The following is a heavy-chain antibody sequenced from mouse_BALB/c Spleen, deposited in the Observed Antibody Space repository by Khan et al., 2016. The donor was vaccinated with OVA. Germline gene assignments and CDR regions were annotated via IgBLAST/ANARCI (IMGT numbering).Heavy chain of an antibody. CDR3: ARNYDDDEGLAY. Sequence: QIQLVQSGPGLVQPSQSLSITCTVSGFSLTNYGVHWVRQSPGKGLEWLGVIWSGGSTDYHAAFISRLSISKDNSKSQVFFKMNSLQPNDTAMYYCARNYDDDEGLAYGGQGTLVTVSA. J-gene: IGHJ3*01. CDR1: GFSLTNYG. V-gene: IGHV2-2*02. CDR2: IWSGGST. D-gene: IGHD2-4*01.